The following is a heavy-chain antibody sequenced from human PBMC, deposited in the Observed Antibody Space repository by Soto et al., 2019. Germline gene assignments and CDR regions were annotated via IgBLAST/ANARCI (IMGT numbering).Heavy chain of an antibody. CDR1: GFSFSSYW. J-gene: IGHJ4*02. Sequence: EVQLVESGGGLVQPGGSLRLSCVASGFSFSSYWMHWVRQTPGKGLMWVSRINNDGSGTADADSVRGRFTISRDNAKNTLYLQLNSLRAEDTAVYYCARDVAPGYFDYWVQGTPVTVSS. D-gene: IGHD2-21*01. CDR2: INNDGSGT. V-gene: IGHV3-74*01. CDR3: ARDVAPGYFDY.